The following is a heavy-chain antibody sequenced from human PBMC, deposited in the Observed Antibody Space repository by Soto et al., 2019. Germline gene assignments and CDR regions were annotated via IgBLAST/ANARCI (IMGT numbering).Heavy chain of an antibody. Sequence: PGGSLRLSCAASGFTFSSYSMNWVRQAPGKGLEWVSSISSSSSYIYYADSVKGRFTISRDNAKNSLYLQMNSLRAEDTAVYYCTTGYCSSTSCYEFVGYYYYMDVWGKGTTVTVSS. V-gene: IGHV3-21*01. CDR3: TTGYCSSTSCYEFVGYYYYMDV. CDR1: GFTFSSYS. D-gene: IGHD2-2*01. J-gene: IGHJ6*03. CDR2: ISSSSSYI.